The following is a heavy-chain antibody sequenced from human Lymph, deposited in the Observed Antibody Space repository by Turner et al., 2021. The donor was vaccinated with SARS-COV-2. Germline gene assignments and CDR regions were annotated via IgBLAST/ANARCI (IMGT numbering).Heavy chain of an antibody. D-gene: IGHD3-10*01. CDR3: ARVVGGFGELGYYYYYGMDV. CDR2: IIPTLRIA. CDR1: GGTFSSYA. J-gene: IGHJ6*02. Sequence: QVQLVQSGAEVKKPGSSVKVSCKASGGTFSSYAISWVRQAPGQGLEWMGGIIPTLRIATYAQKFQGRVTITADKSTSTADMELSSLRSEDRAVFYCARVVGGFGELGYYYYYGMDVWGQGTTVTVSS. V-gene: IGHV1-69*10.